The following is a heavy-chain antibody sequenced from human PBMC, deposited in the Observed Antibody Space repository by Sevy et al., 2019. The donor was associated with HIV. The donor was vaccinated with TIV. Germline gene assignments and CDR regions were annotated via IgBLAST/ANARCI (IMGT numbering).Heavy chain of an antibody. CDR2: ISSNGDNA. D-gene: IGHD1-26*01. CDR1: GFTFRTYA. Sequence: GGSLRLSCAASGFTFRTYALDWVRQAPGRGLEWLALISSNGDNAFYANSVRGRLTVSRDNSMNTLSLQMSSLTAEDTAVYYCARGPEWELTSFLSHWGQGTLVTVSS. J-gene: IGHJ4*02. CDR3: ARGPEWELTSFLSH. V-gene: IGHV3-30-3*01.